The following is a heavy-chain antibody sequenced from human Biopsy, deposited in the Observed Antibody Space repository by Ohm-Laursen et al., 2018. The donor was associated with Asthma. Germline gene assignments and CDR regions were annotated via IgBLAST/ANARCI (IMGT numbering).Heavy chain of an antibody. CDR3: AIVGYSSGWDFFDY. J-gene: IGHJ4*02. CDR1: GYTFTGYY. V-gene: IGHV1-2*06. CDR2: INPNSGGT. D-gene: IGHD6-19*01. Sequence: AASVKVSCKASGYTFTGYYMHWVRQAPGQGLEWMGRINPNSGGTNYAQKFQGRVTMTRDTSISTAYMELSRLRSDDTAVYYCAIVGYSSGWDFFDYWGQGTLVTVSS.